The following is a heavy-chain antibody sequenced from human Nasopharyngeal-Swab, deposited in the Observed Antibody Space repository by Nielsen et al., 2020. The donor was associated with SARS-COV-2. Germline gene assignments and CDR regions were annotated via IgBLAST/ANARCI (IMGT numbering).Heavy chain of an antibody. CDR1: GYTLTELS. J-gene: IGHJ5*02. D-gene: IGHD6-19*01. V-gene: IGHV1-24*01. CDR3: ATGPPVAGHNWFDP. CDR2: FYPEDGET. Sequence: ASVKVSCKVSGYTLTELSMHWVRQAPGKGLEWMGGFYPEDGETIYAQKFQGRDTMTEDTSTDTAYMELSRLRSEDTAVYYCATGPPVAGHNWFDPWGQGTLVTVSS.